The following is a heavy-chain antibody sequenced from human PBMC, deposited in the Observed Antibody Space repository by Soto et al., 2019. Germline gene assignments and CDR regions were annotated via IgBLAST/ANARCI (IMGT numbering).Heavy chain of an antibody. CDR3: ARDRSSGWYEGDFDY. V-gene: IGHV4-4*07. Sequence: SETLSLTCTVSGGSISSYYWSWIRQPAGKGLEWIGRIYTSGSTNYNPSLKSRVTMSVDTSKNQFSLKLSSVTAADTAVYYCARDRSSGWYEGDFDYWGQGTLVTVSS. D-gene: IGHD6-19*01. CDR2: IYTSGST. J-gene: IGHJ4*02. CDR1: GGSISSYY.